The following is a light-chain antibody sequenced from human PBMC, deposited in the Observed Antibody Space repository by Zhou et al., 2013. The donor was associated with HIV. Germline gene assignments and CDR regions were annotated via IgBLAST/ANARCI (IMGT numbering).Light chain of an antibody. CDR1: QSIGTN. CDR3: QQYGTSPIT. V-gene: IGKV3-20*01. J-gene: IGKJ5*01. CDR2: GAS. Sequence: IVMTQSPASRSMSPGERATLSCRASQSIGTNLAWYQQKPGQAPRLLIYGASTRATGIPDRFSGSGSGTDFTLTISRLEPEDFAVYFCQQYGTSPITFGQGTRLEIK.